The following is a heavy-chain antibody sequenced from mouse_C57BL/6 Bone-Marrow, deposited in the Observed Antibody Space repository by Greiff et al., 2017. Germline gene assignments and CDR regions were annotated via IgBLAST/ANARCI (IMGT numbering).Heavy chain of an antibody. Sequence: VQLQQSGAELVKPGASVKMPCKASGYTFTSYWITWVKQRPGQGLEWIGDIYPGSGSTNYNEKFKSKATLTVDTSSSTAYMQLSSLTSEDSAVYYCARSYYGSSLWYFDVWGTGTTVTVSS. CDR2: IYPGSGST. D-gene: IGHD1-1*01. V-gene: IGHV1-55*01. J-gene: IGHJ1*03. CDR3: ARSYYGSSLWYFDV. CDR1: GYTFTSYW.